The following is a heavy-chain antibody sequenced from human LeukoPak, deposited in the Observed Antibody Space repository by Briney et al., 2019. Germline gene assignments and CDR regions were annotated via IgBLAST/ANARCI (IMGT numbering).Heavy chain of an antibody. CDR2: MNPNSGNT. CDR1: GYTFTSYD. Sequence: GASVKVSCKASGYTFTSYDINWVRQATGQGLEWMGWMNPNSGNTGYAQKFQGRVTMTRNTSISTAYMELSSLRSEDTAVYYCARVGRPYSGYEIDYWGQGTLVTVSS. CDR3: ARVGRPYSGYEIDY. J-gene: IGHJ4*02. V-gene: IGHV1-8*02. D-gene: IGHD5-12*01.